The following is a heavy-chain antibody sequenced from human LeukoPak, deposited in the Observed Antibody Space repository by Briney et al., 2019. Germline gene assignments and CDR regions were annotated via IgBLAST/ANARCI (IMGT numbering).Heavy chain of an antibody. CDR2: INHSGRT. CDR3: AKGGGAFNI. CDR1: GGSFSGYY. J-gene: IGHJ3*02. D-gene: IGHD3-16*01. V-gene: IGHV4-34*01. Sequence: SETLSLTCAVSGGSFSGYYWTWIRQPPGKGLEWIGEINHSGRTNYNPSLKSRVIMSVDTSKNQFSLQLNSVTPEDTAVYYCAKGGGAFNIWGQGTIVTVSS.